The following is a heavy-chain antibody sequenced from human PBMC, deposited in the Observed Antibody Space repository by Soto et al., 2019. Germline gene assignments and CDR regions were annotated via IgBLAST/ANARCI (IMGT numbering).Heavy chain of an antibody. V-gene: IGHV4-31*03. CDR1: GGSISSGGYY. CDR3: ATVVVPAAPHHDYYYGMDV. CDR2: IYYSGRT. D-gene: IGHD2-2*01. Sequence: PSETLSLTCTVSGGSISSGGYYWSCIRQHPGKGLEWIGYIYYSGRTYYNPSLKSRVTISVDTSKNQFSLKLSSVTAADTAVYYCATVVVPAAPHHDYYYGMDVWGQGTTVTVSS. J-gene: IGHJ6*02.